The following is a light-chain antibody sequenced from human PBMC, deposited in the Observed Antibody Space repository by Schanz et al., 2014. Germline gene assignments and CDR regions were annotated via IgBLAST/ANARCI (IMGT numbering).Light chain of an antibody. CDR3: QQYHTSPYT. Sequence: EIVLTQSPGTLSLSPGERATLSCRASQSVSASYLAWYQQKPGQPPRLLLFAASTRATGIPDRFSGSWSGIDFTLTISRLEPEDFAVFYCQQYHTSPYTFGQGTKLEIK. CDR1: QSVSASY. CDR2: AAS. J-gene: IGKJ2*01. V-gene: IGKV3-20*01.